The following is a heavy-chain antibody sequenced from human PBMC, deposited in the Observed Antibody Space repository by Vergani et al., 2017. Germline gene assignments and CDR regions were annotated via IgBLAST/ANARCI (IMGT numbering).Heavy chain of an antibody. CDR1: GFTFSSYS. D-gene: IGHD1-1*01. V-gene: IGHV3-21*01. Sequence: EVQLVESGGGLVKPGGSLRLSCAASGFTFSSYSMNWVRQAPGKGLEWVSSISSSSSYIYYADSVKGRFTISRDNAKNSLYLQMNSLRAEDTAVYYCARDFLYNWNDSVSGYWDQGTLVTVSS. J-gene: IGHJ4*02. CDR3: ARDFLYNWNDSVSGY. CDR2: ISSSSSYI.